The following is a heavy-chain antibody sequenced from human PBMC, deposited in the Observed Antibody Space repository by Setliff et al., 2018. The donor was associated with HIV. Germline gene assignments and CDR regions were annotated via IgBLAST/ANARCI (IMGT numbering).Heavy chain of an antibody. CDR1: GGSISSYY. CDR3: ARKDWTVAALEY. CDR2: IYTSGST. V-gene: IGHV4-4*09. D-gene: IGHD1-1*01. Sequence: SETLSLTCTVSGGSISSYYWSWIRQPPGKGLEWIGYIYTSGSTNYNPSLKSRVTISIDTSKNQVSLKLTSVTAADSAVYYCARKDWTVAALEYWGQGTLVTVSS. J-gene: IGHJ4*02.